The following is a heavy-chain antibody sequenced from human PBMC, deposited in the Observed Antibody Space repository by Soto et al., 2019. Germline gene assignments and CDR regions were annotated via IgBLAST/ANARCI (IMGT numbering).Heavy chain of an antibody. Sequence: SGGSLRLSCAAPGFTFSSYWMHWVRQAPGKGLVWVSRINSDGSSTSYADSVKGRFTISRDNSKNTLYLQMNSLRAEDTAVYYCAKSRGIVLMLRWGQGTLVTVSS. V-gene: IGHV3-74*01. J-gene: IGHJ4*02. CDR2: INSDGSST. D-gene: IGHD2-8*01. CDR3: AKSRGIVLMLR. CDR1: GFTFSSYW.